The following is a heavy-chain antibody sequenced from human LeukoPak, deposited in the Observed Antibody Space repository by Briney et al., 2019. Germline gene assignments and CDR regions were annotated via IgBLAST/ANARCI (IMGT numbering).Heavy chain of an antibody. Sequence: GRSLRLSCAASGFTFSTYFMHWVRQAPGKGLEWVADIASDGSHTFYVESVKGRFTISGDNSKNTLYLQMNSLRAEDTAVYFCARERQDTILHSGAFDIWGQGTMVTVSS. D-gene: IGHD2-21*01. V-gene: IGHV3-30-3*01. CDR3: ARERQDTILHSGAFDI. CDR2: IASDGSHT. CDR1: GFTFSTYF. J-gene: IGHJ3*02.